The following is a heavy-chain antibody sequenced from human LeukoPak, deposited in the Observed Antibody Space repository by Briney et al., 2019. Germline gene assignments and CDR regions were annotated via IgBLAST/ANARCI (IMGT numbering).Heavy chain of an antibody. CDR1: GFTFSSYN. V-gene: IGHV3-48*01. D-gene: IGHD6-13*01. Sequence: SGGSLRLSCAASGFTFSSYNMNWVRQAPGKGLEWVSFISTSGNTIYYVDSVKGRFTISRDNSKNTLYLQMNSLRADDTALYYCAKGSGINHYNWFDPWGQGTLVSVSS. CDR2: ISTSGNTI. CDR3: AKGSGINHYNWFDP. J-gene: IGHJ5*02.